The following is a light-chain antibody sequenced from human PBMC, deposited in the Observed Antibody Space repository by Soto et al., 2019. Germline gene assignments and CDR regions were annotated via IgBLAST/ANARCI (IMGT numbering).Light chain of an antibody. CDR1: ESVSSN. V-gene: IGKV3-15*01. CDR3: QQYNNWPRT. CDR2: GAS. J-gene: IGKJ5*01. Sequence: EVVMTQSPATLSVSPGERATLSCRASESVSSNLAWYQQRPGQAPRLVIYGASTRATGIPARFSGGGSGTEFTLTISSLQSEDFAVYYCQQYNNWPRTFGQGTRLE.